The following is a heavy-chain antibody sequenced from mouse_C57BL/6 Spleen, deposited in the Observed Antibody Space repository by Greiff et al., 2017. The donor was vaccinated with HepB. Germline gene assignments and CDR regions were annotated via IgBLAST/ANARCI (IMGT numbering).Heavy chain of an antibody. D-gene: IGHD2-4*01. Sequence: DVHLVESGGGLVQPGGSLKLSCAASGFTFSDYYMYWVRQTPEKRLEWVAYISNGGGSTYYPDTVKGRFTISRDNAKNTLYLQMSRLKSEDTAMYYCERRGDYDSTGRGYAMDYWGQGTSVTVSS. CDR1: GFTFSDYY. J-gene: IGHJ4*01. CDR2: ISNGGGST. CDR3: ERRGDYDSTGRGYAMDY. V-gene: IGHV5-12*01.